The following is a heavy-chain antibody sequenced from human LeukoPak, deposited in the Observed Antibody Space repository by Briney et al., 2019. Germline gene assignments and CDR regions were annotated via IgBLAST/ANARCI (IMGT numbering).Heavy chain of an antibody. Sequence: ASVKVSCKASGYTFTNYGITWVRQAPGQGLEWMGWINPNSGGTNYAQKFQGRVTMTRDTSISTAYMELSRLRSDDTAVYYCARELSSGWPLLFDYWGQGTLVTVSS. CDR3: ARELSSGWPLLFDY. J-gene: IGHJ4*02. CDR2: INPNSGGT. D-gene: IGHD6-19*01. V-gene: IGHV1-2*02. CDR1: GYTFTNYG.